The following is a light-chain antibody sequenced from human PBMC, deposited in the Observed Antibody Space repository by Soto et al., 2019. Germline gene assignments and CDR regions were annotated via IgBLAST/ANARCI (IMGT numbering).Light chain of an antibody. Sequence: EIVLTQSPATLSLSPGERATLSCGTSQSVSGTYLAWYQQKPGLAPRLLIYDASNRATGIPDRFSGSGSGTDFTLTISSLEPEDFAVYYCQQRSNWPQITFGQGTRLEIK. CDR2: DAS. CDR3: QQRSNWPQIT. J-gene: IGKJ5*01. V-gene: IGKV3D-20*02. CDR1: QSVSGTY.